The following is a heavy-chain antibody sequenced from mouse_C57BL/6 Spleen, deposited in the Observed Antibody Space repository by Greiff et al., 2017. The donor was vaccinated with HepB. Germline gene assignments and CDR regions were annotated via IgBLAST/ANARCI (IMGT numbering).Heavy chain of an antibody. CDR3: ARGANWDDY. V-gene: IGHV3-6*01. J-gene: IGHJ2*01. CDR1: GYSITSGYY. D-gene: IGHD4-1*01. CDR2: ISYDGSN. Sequence: DVKLQESGPGLVKPSQSLSLTCSVTGYSITSGYYWNWIRQFPGNKLEWMGYISYDGSNNYNPSLKNRISITRDTSKNQFFLKLNSVTTEDTATYYCARGANWDDYWGQGTTLTVSS.